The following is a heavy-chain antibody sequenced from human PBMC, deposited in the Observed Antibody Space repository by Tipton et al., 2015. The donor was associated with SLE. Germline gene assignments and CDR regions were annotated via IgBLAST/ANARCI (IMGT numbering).Heavy chain of an antibody. CDR1: GGSISSSNW. J-gene: IGHJ5*02. D-gene: IGHD6-13*01. V-gene: IGHV4-4*02. CDR3: ARGGVAAAAAKGNWFDP. Sequence: TLSLTCAVSGGSISSSNWWSWVRQPPGKGLEWIGEIYHSGSTNYNPSLKSRVTISVDTSKNQFSLKLSSVTAADTAVYYCARGGVAAAAAKGNWFDPWGQGTLVTVSS. CDR2: IYHSGST.